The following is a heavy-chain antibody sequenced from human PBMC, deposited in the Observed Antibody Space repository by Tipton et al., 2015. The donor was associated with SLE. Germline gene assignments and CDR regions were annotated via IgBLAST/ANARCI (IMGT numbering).Heavy chain of an antibody. J-gene: IGHJ2*01. CDR3: AKGAEDDFWSGYFDWYFDL. CDR2: FSGSGGST. V-gene: IGHV3-23*01. D-gene: IGHD3-3*01. Sequence: SLRLSCAASGFTFSSYAMSWVRQAPGKGLEWVSAFSGSGGSTYYADSVKGRFTNSRDNSKNTLYLQMNSLRAEDTAVYYCAKGAEDDFWSGYFDWYFDLLCRVTLVTVSS. CDR1: GFTFSSYA.